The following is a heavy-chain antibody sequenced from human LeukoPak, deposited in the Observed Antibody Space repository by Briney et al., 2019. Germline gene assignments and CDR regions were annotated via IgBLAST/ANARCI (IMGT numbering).Heavy chain of an antibody. CDR3: AKDPTFYYYGSGTPYYFDY. Sequence: GGSLRLSCAASGFTFSRFGMQWVRQAPGKGLEWVAFIRNDGTEKYYADSVKGRFTISRDNSKNTLYLQMNSLRPEDTAVYYCAKDPTFYYYGSGTPYYFDYWGQGILITVSS. CDR2: IRNDGTEK. J-gene: IGHJ4*02. D-gene: IGHD3-10*01. V-gene: IGHV3-30*02. CDR1: GFTFSRFG.